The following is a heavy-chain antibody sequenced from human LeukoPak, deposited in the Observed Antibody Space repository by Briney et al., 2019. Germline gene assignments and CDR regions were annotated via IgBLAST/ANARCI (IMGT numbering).Heavy chain of an antibody. CDR3: AKRPNPGFSDF. V-gene: IGHV3-23*01. CDR1: GFTFSCCA. D-gene: IGHD3/OR15-3a*01. J-gene: IGHJ4*02. CDR2: IGPRGGEA. Sequence: GGYLRLSCVASGFTFSCCAMQRVRQAPGKGVEWVSNIGPRGGEACYADTVQRQLTLSRDNLKTTVYLEISRLRAEETAVYFCAKRPNPGFSDFWGPGALVTDSS.